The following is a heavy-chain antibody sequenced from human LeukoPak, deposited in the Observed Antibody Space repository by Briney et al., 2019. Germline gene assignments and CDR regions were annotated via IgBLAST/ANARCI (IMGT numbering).Heavy chain of an antibody. D-gene: IGHD2/OR15-2a*01. CDR3: VRDHGHGLKPFLAFDS. V-gene: IGHV1-69*13. J-gene: IGHJ4*02. CDR1: EGAFSSYA. Sequence: ASVKVSCKAPEGAFSSYANSWVRQAPGQGLEWMGGIIPIFGTADYAQKFQGRVTITADESTSTSHMELRSLTSEDTAVYYCVRDHGHGLKPFLAFDSWGQGTLVTVSS. CDR2: IIPIFGTA.